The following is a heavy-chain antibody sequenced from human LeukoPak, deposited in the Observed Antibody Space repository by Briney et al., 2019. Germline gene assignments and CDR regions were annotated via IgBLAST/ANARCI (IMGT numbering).Heavy chain of an antibody. Sequence: GGSLRLSCAASGFTVSRNYMSWVRQAPGKGLECVSVIYSGGNTYYTDSVKGRFTISRDNSKNTLYLQMNSLRAEDTAVYYCAKGQGSWYLTSAHFDYWGQGTLVTVSS. CDR1: GFTVSRNY. V-gene: IGHV3-66*01. CDR2: IYSGGNT. D-gene: IGHD6-13*01. CDR3: AKGQGSWYLTSAHFDY. J-gene: IGHJ4*02.